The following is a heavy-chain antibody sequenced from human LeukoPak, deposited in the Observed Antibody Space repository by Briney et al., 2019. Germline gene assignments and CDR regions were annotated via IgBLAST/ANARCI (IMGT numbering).Heavy chain of an antibody. Sequence: GASVKVSCKASGYTFTSYGISWVRQAPGQGLEWMGWISAYNGNTNYAQKLQGRVTMTTDTSTSTAYMELRSLRSDDTVVYYCARELRGYSYGYSHYFDYWGQGTLVTVSS. D-gene: IGHD5-18*01. V-gene: IGHV1-18*01. CDR1: GYTFTSYG. J-gene: IGHJ4*02. CDR2: ISAYNGNT. CDR3: ARELRGYSYGYSHYFDY.